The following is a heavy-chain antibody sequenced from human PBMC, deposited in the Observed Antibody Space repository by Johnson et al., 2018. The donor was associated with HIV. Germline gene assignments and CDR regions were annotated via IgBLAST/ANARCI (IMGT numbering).Heavy chain of an antibody. V-gene: IGHV3-30*04. J-gene: IGHJ3*02. CDR2: IGYDGSNK. CDR1: GFSFNNYA. CDR3: ATSTASDAFDI. Sequence: QMQLVESGGGVVQPGRSLRLSCGASGFSFNNYAMHWVRQAPGKGLEWVAVIGYDGSNKYYADSVKGRFTISRDNSKNTLYLQMNSLRAEDTAVYYCATSTASDAFDIWGQGTMVTVSS. D-gene: IGHD1-1*01.